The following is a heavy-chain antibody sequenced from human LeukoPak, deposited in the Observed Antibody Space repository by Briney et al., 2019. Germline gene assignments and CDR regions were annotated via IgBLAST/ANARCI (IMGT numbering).Heavy chain of an antibody. J-gene: IGHJ4*02. CDR3: ARDRDCGDGGCCPHFDY. V-gene: IGHV3-7*01. CDR1: GFTFSSNW. Sequence: PGGSLRLSCAASGFTFSSNWMSWVRQAPGKGLEWVANIRQDGSDKYYMDSVKGRFTISRDNAKNSLSLQMNSLRVEDTAVYYCARDRDCGDGGCCPHFDYWGQGVRVTVPS. CDR2: IRQDGSDK. D-gene: IGHD2-15*01.